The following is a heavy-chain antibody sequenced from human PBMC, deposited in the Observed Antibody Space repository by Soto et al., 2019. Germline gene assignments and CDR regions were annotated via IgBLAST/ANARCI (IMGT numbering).Heavy chain of an antibody. Sequence: QVQLVQSGAEVKKPGASVKVSCKASGYTFTSYGISWVRQAPGQGLEXXGXXXXXXGNTNYAQKLQGRVTMTTDTSTSTAYMELRSLRSDDTAVYYCARDIQTYCSGGSCYSGGYFDYWGQGTLVTVSS. J-gene: IGHJ4*02. V-gene: IGHV1-18*01. CDR1: GYTFTSYG. CDR2: XXXXXGNT. D-gene: IGHD2-15*01. CDR3: ARDIQTYCSGGSCYSGGYFDY.